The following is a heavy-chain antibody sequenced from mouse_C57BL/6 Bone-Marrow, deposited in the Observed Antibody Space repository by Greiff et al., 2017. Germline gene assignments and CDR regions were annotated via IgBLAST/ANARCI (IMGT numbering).Heavy chain of an antibody. CDR1: GYTFTSYW. V-gene: IGHV1-72*01. D-gene: IGHD2-4*01. Sequence: QVQLQQPGAELVKPGASVKLSCKASGYTFTSYWMHWVKQRPGRGLEWIGRIDPNSGGTKYNEKFKSKATLTVDHHSSTAYMQLSILTSEDSAVYYCARERIYYNYDDYFDYWGQGTTLTVSS. J-gene: IGHJ2*01. CDR2: IDPNSGGT. CDR3: ARERIYYNYDDYFDY.